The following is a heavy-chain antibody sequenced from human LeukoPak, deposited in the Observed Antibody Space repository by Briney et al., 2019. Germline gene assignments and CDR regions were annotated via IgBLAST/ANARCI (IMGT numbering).Heavy chain of an antibody. V-gene: IGHV4-34*01. CDR1: GGSFSGYY. Sequence: PSETLSLTCAVSGGSFSGYYWSWIRQPPGKGLEWIGEINHSGRTNYNPSLKSRVTISVDTSKNQFSLKLSSVTAADTAVYYCARAPSYYGSGSYSWGQGTLVTVSS. CDR3: ARAPSYYGSGSYS. CDR2: INHSGRT. D-gene: IGHD3-10*01. J-gene: IGHJ4*02.